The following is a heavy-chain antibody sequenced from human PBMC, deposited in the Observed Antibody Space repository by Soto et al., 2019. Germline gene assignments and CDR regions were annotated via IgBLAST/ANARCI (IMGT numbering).Heavy chain of an antibody. CDR3: ARDHPRNYCYYGMDV. CDR1: GGSINSGGYY. CDR2: IYYSGST. V-gene: IGHV4-31*03. J-gene: IGHJ6*02. Sequence: SETLSLTCTVSGGSINSGGYYWSWIRQHPGKGLEWIGYIYYSGSTYYNPSLKSRVTISVDTSKNQSSLKLSSVTAADTAVYYCARDHPRNYCYYGMDVWGQGTTVTVSS.